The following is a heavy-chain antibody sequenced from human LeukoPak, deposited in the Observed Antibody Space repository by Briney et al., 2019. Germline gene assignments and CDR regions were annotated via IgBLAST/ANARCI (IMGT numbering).Heavy chain of an antibody. V-gene: IGHV4-34*01. CDR3: AMTYYYDSSGYYYSDY. CDR2: INHSGST. CDR1: GGSFSGYY. Sequence: SETLSLTCAVYGGSFSGYYWSWIRQPPGKGLEWIGEINHSGSTNYNPSLKSRVTISVDTSKNQFSLKLSSVTAADTAVYYCAMTYYYDSSGYYYSDYWGQGTLVTVSS. J-gene: IGHJ4*02. D-gene: IGHD3-22*01.